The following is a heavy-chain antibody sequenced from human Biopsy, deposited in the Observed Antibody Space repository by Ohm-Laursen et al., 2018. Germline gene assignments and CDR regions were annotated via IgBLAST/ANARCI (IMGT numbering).Heavy chain of an antibody. Sequence: TLSLTCSVSGGSIISYYWTWIRQPPGKGLEWIGHVYNGGITNYNPSLKSRVTISKDTSKNQFSLQVNSVTAADTAVYYCARTPRDSFWSGSYKRGLWFDPWGQGTLVTVSP. CDR2: VYNGGIT. J-gene: IGHJ5*02. D-gene: IGHD3-3*01. CDR3: ARTPRDSFWSGSYKRGLWFDP. V-gene: IGHV4-59*01. CDR1: GGSIISYY.